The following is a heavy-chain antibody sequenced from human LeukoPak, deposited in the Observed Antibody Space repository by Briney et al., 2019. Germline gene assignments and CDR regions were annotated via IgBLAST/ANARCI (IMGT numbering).Heavy chain of an antibody. Sequence: GGSLRLSCAASGFTFSSYGMHWVRQAPGKGLEWVAVISYDGNNQYYGDSVKGRFTISRDNSKYTLYLQMNSLGAEDTAVYYCAKRDYFGSVDSYYAMDVWGQGTTVTVSS. J-gene: IGHJ6*02. CDR3: AKRDYFGSVDSYYAMDV. V-gene: IGHV3-30*18. D-gene: IGHD3-10*01. CDR2: ISYDGNNQ. CDR1: GFTFSSYG.